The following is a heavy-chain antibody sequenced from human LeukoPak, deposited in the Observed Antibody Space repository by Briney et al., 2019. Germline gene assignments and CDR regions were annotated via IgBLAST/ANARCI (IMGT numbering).Heavy chain of an antibody. V-gene: IGHV3-21*01. Sequence: GGSLRLSCAASGFTFGSYTMNWVRQAPGRGLEWVSSIISNSRYIHYADSVKGRFTISRDNAKNSLYLQMNSLRAEDTAVYYCAREDYGGNYDYWGQGTLVTVSS. J-gene: IGHJ4*02. CDR2: IISNSRYI. D-gene: IGHD4-23*01. CDR1: GFTFGSYT. CDR3: AREDYGGNYDY.